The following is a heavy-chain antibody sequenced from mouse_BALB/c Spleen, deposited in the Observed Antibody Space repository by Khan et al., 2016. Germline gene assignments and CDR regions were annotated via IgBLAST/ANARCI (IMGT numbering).Heavy chain of an antibody. CDR1: GYTFTSYT. CDR3: AREGWLLGFFDY. V-gene: IGHV1-4*01. J-gene: IGHJ2*01. D-gene: IGHD2-3*01. Sequence: QVQLKQSGAELARPGASVKMSCKASGYTFTSYTMFWVKQRPGQGLEWLGYVNPSNDYTDYNQKFKDKATLTADKYSSTAYMQLNSLTSEDSAVYYCAREGWLLGFFDYWGQGTTLTVSS. CDR2: VNPSNDYT.